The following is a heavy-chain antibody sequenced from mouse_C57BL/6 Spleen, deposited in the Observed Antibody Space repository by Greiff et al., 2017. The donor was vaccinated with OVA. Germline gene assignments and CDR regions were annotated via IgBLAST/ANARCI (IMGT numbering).Heavy chain of an antibody. CDR2: IDPSDSET. J-gene: IGHJ1*03. CDR3: ARPYDYDRYWYFDV. CDR1: GYTFTSYW. D-gene: IGHD2-4*01. V-gene: IGHV1-52*01. Sequence: QVQLQQPGAELVRPGSSVKLSCKASGYTFTSYWMHWVKQRPIQGLEWIGNIDPSDSETHYNQKFKDKATLTVDKSSSTAYMQLSSLTSEDSAVYYCARPYDYDRYWYFDVWGTGTTVTVSS.